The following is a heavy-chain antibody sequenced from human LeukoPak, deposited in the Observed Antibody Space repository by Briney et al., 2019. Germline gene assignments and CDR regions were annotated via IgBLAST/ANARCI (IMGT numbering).Heavy chain of an antibody. CDR2: IYTSGST. J-gene: IGHJ3*02. CDR1: GASVSSYY. CDR3: ARDWSSGWSGDAFDI. V-gene: IGHV4-4*07. Sequence: SETLSLTCTVSGASVSSYYWSWIRQPAGKGLEWIGRIYTSGSTNSNPSLKSRVTMSVDTSKNQFSLELSSVTAADTAVYYCARDWSSGWSGDAFDIWGQGTMVTVSS. D-gene: IGHD6-19*01.